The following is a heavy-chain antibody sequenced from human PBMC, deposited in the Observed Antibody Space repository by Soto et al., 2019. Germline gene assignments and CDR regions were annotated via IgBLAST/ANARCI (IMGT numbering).Heavy chain of an antibody. V-gene: IGHV4-30-2*01. CDR1: GVSISSGGYS. D-gene: IGHD6-19*01. CDR2: IYHSGST. J-gene: IGHJ4*02. CDR3: DSAGGLGAVAADY. Sequence: QLQLQESGSGLVKPSQTLSLTCAVSGVSISSGGYSWSWIRQPPGKGLEWIGYIYHSGSTYYNPSLKRRVTISVDSSKKQFSRKLSSVTAVDTAVYYCDSAGGLGAVAADYWGQGTLVTVSS.